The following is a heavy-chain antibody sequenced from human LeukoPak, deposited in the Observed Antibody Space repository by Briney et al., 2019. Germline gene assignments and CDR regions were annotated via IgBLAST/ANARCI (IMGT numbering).Heavy chain of an antibody. CDR2: INAGNGNT. D-gene: IGHD2-2*01. Sequence: ASVKVSCKASGYTFTSYAMHWVRQAPGQRLEWMGWINAGNGNTKYSQKFQGRVTITRDTSASTAYMELSSLRSEDTAVYYCAREAKPAGYYYMDVWGKGTMVTVSS. V-gene: IGHV1-3*01. J-gene: IGHJ6*03. CDR1: GYTFTSYA. CDR3: AREAKPAGYYYMDV.